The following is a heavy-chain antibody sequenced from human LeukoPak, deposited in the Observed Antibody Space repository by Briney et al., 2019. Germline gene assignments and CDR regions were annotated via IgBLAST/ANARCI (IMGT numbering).Heavy chain of an antibody. Sequence: SETLSLTCTVSGGSISSGSYYWSWIRQPAGKGLEWIGRIYTSGSTNYNPSLKSRVTISVDTSKNQFSLKLSSVTAADTAVYYCARGRGAVLRDNWKNSWFDPWGQGTLVTVSS. V-gene: IGHV4-61*02. CDR1: GGSISSGSYY. D-gene: IGHD1-20*01. J-gene: IGHJ5*02. CDR3: ARGRGAVLRDNWKNSWFDP. CDR2: IYTSGST.